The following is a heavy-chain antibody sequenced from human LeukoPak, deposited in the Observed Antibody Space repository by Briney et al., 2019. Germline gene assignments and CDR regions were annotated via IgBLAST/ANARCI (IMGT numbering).Heavy chain of an antibody. V-gene: IGHV3-7*01. D-gene: IGHD2-2*01. Sequence: GGSLRLSCAASGFTFSTYWMSWVRQAPGNGLEWVANIKQDGSEKYYVDSVKGRFTISRDNAKNTLYLEMNSLRAEDTAVYYCARVGHCSSTACFIDYWGQGTLVTVPS. CDR1: GFTFSTYW. CDR2: IKQDGSEK. CDR3: ARVGHCSSTACFIDY. J-gene: IGHJ4*02.